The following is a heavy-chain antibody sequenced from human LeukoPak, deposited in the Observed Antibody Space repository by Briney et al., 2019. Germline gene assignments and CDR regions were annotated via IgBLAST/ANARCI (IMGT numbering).Heavy chain of an antibody. V-gene: IGHV3-23*01. CDR3: AKGGDGSYYSRADC. D-gene: IGHD2-15*01. J-gene: IGHJ4*02. CDR1: GFTFASYT. Sequence: HAGGSLRLSCAASGFTFASYTMTWVRQAPGKGLEWVSTIGGSASGTFYADSVKGRFSISRDNSKNTLYLQMNSLRAEDTAVYYCAKGGDGSYYSRADCWGQGTLVTVSS. CDR2: IGGSASGT.